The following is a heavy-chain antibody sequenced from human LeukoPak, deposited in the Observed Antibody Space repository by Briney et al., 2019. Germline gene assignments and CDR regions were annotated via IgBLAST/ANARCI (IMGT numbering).Heavy chain of an antibody. Sequence: GGSLRLSCTASGFTFSYYTMNWVRQAPGKGLEWVSSMSSTGSNMYYTDSVKGRFTISRDNSKNTLYLQMNSLRAEDTAVYYCAKGRDSSSSLFDYWGQGTLVTVSS. J-gene: IGHJ4*02. V-gene: IGHV3-21*01. D-gene: IGHD6-6*01. CDR2: MSSTGSNM. CDR1: GFTFSYYT. CDR3: AKGRDSSSSLFDY.